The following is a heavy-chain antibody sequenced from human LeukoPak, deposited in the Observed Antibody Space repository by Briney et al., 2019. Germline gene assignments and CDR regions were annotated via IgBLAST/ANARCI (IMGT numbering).Heavy chain of an antibody. J-gene: IGHJ4*02. CDR1: GYTFTGYY. CDR2: INPNSGGT. D-gene: IGHD3-10*01. Sequence: ASVKVSCKASGYTFTGYYMHWVRQSPGQGLEWMGWINPNSGGTSYAQKFQGRVTMTRDTSISTAYMELSRLRSDDTAVYYCARDTSSLWFGELLFGGQGTLVTVSS. V-gene: IGHV1-2*02. CDR3: ARDTSSLWFGELLF.